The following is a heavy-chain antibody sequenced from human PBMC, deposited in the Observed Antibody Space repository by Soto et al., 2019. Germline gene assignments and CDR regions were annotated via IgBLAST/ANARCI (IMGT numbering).Heavy chain of an antibody. J-gene: IGHJ4*02. CDR2: LSSSGEKK. CDR3: AKESLFPSIQGIITN. V-gene: IGHV3-23*01. CDR1: GLNFSGYA. D-gene: IGHD2-2*01. Sequence: PGGSPRLSGEASGLNFSGYAMSWVRQAPGKGLDWVSSLSSSGEKKYYSDSVRGRFTISRDNTKNTVYLKINTLSADDTDEYFCAKESLFPSIQGIITNWGQGVVVTVSS.